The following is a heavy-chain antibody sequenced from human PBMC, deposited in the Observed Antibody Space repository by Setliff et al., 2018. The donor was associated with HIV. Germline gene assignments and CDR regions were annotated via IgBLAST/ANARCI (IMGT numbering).Heavy chain of an antibody. J-gene: IGHJ5*02. CDR2: MNPKSGNT. D-gene: IGHD2-15*01. CDR3: ARGHLDRDYWEDIGGNWFDP. Sequence: ASVKVSCKASGYTFTNSDINWVRQAPGQGLEWMGWMNPKSGNTGYAQKFQGRVTMTSNTFIGTAYMELSSLTSEDTAVYYCARGHLDRDYWEDIGGNWFDPWGQGTLVTVSS. CDR1: GYTFTNSD. V-gene: IGHV1-8*01.